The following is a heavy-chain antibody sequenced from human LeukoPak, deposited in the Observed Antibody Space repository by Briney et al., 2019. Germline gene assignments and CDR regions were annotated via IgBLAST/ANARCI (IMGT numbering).Heavy chain of an antibody. V-gene: IGHV1-8*01. J-gene: IGHJ5*02. D-gene: IGHD2-2*01. Sequence: ASVKVSCKASGYTFTSYDINWVRQAAGQGLEWMGWMNPHSANAGYAQKFQGRVTMTRDTSISTAYMELSRLRSGDTAVYYCARIPHRVPHNWFDPWGQGTLVTVSS. CDR1: GYTFTSYD. CDR3: ARIPHRVPHNWFDP. CDR2: MNPHSANA.